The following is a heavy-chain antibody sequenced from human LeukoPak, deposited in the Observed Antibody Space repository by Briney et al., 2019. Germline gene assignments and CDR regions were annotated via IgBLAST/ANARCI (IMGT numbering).Heavy chain of an antibody. V-gene: IGHV4-39*01. CDR2: IYYSGST. Sequence: SETLSLTCTVSGGSISSSSYYWGWIRQPPGKGLEWIGSIYYSGSTYYNPSLKSRVTISVDTSKNQFSLKLSSVTAADTAVYYCARVGGRLIDYWGQGTLVTVSS. CDR1: GGSISSSSYY. J-gene: IGHJ4*02. D-gene: IGHD2-8*01. CDR3: ARVGGRLIDY.